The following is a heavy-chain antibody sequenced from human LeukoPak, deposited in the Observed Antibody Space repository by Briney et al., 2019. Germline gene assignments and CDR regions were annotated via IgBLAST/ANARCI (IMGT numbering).Heavy chain of an antibody. CDR3: AKDRGINYYFDY. CDR1: GFTFNSYG. Sequence: GGSLRLSCAASGFTFNSYGMHWVRQAPGKGLEWVAFIRYDGSNKYYADSVKGRFTISRDNSKNTLYLQMNSLRAEDAAVHYCAKDRGINYYFDYWGQGTLVTVSS. V-gene: IGHV3-30*02. J-gene: IGHJ4*02. D-gene: IGHD3-10*01. CDR2: IRYDGSNK.